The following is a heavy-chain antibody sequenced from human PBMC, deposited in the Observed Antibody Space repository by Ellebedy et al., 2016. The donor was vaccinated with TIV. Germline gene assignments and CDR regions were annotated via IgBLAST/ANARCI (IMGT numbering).Heavy chain of an antibody. CDR2: IIWNTGFT. V-gene: IGHV3-9*02. CDR1: GFTSHDHG. Sequence: GGSLRLSXAVPGFTSHDHGMHWVRRGPGKGLEWVSGIIWNTGFTGYADSVKGRFTISRDIANNFLYLQMNSLRTEDTALYYCVKDLSPGGAAYWGQGAQVTVSS. D-gene: IGHD2-15*01. J-gene: IGHJ4*02. CDR3: VKDLSPGGAAY.